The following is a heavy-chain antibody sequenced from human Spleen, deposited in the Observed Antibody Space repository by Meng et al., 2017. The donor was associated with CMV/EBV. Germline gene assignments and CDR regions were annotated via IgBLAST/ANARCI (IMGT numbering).Heavy chain of an antibody. V-gene: IGHV4-34*02. CDR3: AREDCSGGSCSYFDY. D-gene: IGHD2-15*01. Sequence: HVHVQTWGAGLLTPPQTLSLTCAVDGKSFSVYYWSWIRQPPGKGLQWIGEINHSGSTNYNPSLKSRVTISVDTSKNQFSLKLSSVTAADTAVYYCAREDCSGGSCSYFDYWGRGTLVTVSS. J-gene: IGHJ4*02. CDR1: GKSFSVYY. CDR2: INHSGST.